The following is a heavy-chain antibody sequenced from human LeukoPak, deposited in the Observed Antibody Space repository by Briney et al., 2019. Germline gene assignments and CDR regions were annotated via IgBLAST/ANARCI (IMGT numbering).Heavy chain of an antibody. CDR2: IYHSGST. CDR3: ARGATSYDILTGYHYNWFDP. CDR1: GGSISSGGYS. D-gene: IGHD3-9*01. J-gene: IGHJ5*02. Sequence: PSETLSLTCAVSGGSISSGGYSWSWIRQPPGKGLEWIGYIYHSGSTYYNPSLKSRVTISVDRSKNQFSLKLSSVTAADTAVYYCARGATSYDILTGYHYNWFDPWGQGTLVTVSS. V-gene: IGHV4-30-2*01.